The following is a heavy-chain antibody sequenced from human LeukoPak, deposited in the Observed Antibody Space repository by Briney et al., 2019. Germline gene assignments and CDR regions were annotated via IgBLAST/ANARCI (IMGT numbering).Heavy chain of an antibody. CDR3: ARLGFSYLSYSDGSDYCRFDH. V-gene: IGHV4-39*01. Sequence: SETLSLTCIVSGGSIISRLYYWGWIRQPPGKGLGWIGTIYYSGRTSYNLSLRSRLTISVDTSENQFSLKLTSVTAADMAVYYCARLGFSYLSYSDGSDYCRFDHWGQGTLVTVSS. CDR1: GGSIISRLYY. D-gene: IGHD3-22*01. CDR2: IYYSGRT. J-gene: IGHJ4*02.